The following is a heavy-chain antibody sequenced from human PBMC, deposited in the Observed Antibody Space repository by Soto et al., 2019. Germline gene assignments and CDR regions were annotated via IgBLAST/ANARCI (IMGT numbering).Heavy chain of an antibody. J-gene: IGHJ5*02. D-gene: IGHD2-2*01. CDR1: GGTFSSYA. Sequence: SVKVSCKASGGTFSSYAISWVRQAPGQGLEWMGGIIPIFGTANYAQKFQGRVTITADESTSTAYMELSSLRSEDTAMYYCARYCSSTSCYPVWFDPWGQGTLVTVSS. V-gene: IGHV1-69*13. CDR3: ARYCSSTSCYPVWFDP. CDR2: IIPIFGTA.